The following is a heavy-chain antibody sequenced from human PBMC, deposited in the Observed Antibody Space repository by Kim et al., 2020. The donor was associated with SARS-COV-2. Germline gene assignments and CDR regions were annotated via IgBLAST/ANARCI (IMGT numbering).Heavy chain of an antibody. V-gene: IGHV4-4*02. CDR1: GGSISSSNW. CDR3: ARQPPVSGQLASGPDYYGMDV. J-gene: IGHJ6*02. Sequence: SETLSLTCAVSGGSISSSNWWSWVRQPPGKGLEWIGEIYHSGSTNYNPSLKSRVTISVDKSKNQFSLKLSSVTAADTAVYYCARQPPVSGQLASGPDYYGMDVWGQGTTVTVSS. CDR2: IYHSGST. D-gene: IGHD6-6*01.